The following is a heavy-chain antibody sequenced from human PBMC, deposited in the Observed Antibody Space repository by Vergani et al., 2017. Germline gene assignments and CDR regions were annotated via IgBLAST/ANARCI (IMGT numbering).Heavy chain of an antibody. CDR1: GGSISSYY. CDR3: VRVVSFEVVRVGCFDP. D-gene: IGHD3-3*01. CDR2: IYYSGST. Sequence: QVQLQESGPGLVKPSETLSLTCTVSGGSISSYYWSWIRQPPGKGLEWIGYIYYSGSTNYNPSLKSRVTMSVDTSKNQFSLKLITVTAADAAVYYCVRVVSFEVVRVGCFDPWGQGTLVTVSS. V-gene: IGHV4-59*01. J-gene: IGHJ5*02.